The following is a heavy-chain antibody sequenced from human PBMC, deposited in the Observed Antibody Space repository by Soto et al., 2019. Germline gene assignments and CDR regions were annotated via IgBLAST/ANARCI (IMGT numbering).Heavy chain of an antibody. CDR2: ISGSGGTT. CDR3: AKDTGYGDYPEYFQH. D-gene: IGHD4-17*01. CDR1: GFTFSSYA. V-gene: IGHV3-23*01. Sequence: PGGSLRLSCAASGFTFSSYALNWVRQAPGKGLEWVSAISGSGGTTYYADSVKGRFTISRDNSKNTLYLQMNSLRAEDTAVYYCAKDTGYGDYPEYFQHWGQGTLVTVSS. J-gene: IGHJ1*01.